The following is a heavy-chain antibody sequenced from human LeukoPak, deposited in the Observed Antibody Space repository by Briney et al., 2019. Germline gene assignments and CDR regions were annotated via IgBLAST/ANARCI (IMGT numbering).Heavy chain of an antibody. Sequence: ASVKVSCKASGYTFTSYDINWVRQATGQGLEWMGWMSAYNGNTNYAQKLQGRVTMTTDTSTSTAYMELRSLRSDDTAVYYCARVGTARYYYYYGMDVWGQGTTVTVSS. CDR3: ARVGTARYYYYYGMDV. D-gene: IGHD6-13*01. J-gene: IGHJ6*02. CDR1: GYTFTSYD. V-gene: IGHV1-18*01. CDR2: MSAYNGNT.